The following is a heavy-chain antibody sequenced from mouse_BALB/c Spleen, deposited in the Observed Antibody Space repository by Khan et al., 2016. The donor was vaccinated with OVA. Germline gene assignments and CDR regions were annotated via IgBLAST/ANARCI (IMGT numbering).Heavy chain of an antibody. V-gene: IGHV2-6-1*01. CDR2: IWSDGST. Sequence: QVQLKQSGPGLVAPSQSLSITCTISGFSLTNYGIHWVRQPPGKGLVWLVMIWSDGSTTYNSALKSRLSISKDNSKSQVFLKMNSLQTDDTAMYYCARHPYYQYNIMNDWGQGTSATVSS. CDR3: ARHPYYQYNIMND. J-gene: IGHJ4*01. D-gene: IGHD2-10*01. CDR1: GFSLTNYG.